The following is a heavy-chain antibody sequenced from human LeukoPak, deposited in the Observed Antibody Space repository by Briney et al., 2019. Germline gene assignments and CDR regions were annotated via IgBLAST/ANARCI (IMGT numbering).Heavy chain of an antibody. D-gene: IGHD3-9*01. Sequence: GGSLRLSCAASGFTFSSYAMSWVRQAPGKGLEWVSAISGSGGSTYYADSVKGRFTTSRDNSKNTLYLQMNSLRAEDTAVYYCASETGYFDWLVSPLYYYYGMDVWGKGTTVTVSS. CDR3: ASETGYFDWLVSPLYYYYGMDV. J-gene: IGHJ6*04. V-gene: IGHV3-23*01. CDR2: ISGSGGST. CDR1: GFTFSSYA.